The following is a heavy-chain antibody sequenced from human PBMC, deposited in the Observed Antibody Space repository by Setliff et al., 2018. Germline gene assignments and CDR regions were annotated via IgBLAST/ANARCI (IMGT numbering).Heavy chain of an antibody. D-gene: IGHD2-2*02. CDR1: GYTLTEFS. J-gene: IGHJ6*02. CDR3: ARDSRGLVPAAIEGSYYYYGMDV. CDR2: IIPIFGTA. V-gene: IGHV1-69*13. Sequence: AASVKVSCKVSGYTLTEFSMHWVRQAPGKGLEWMGGIIPIFGTANYAQKFQGRVTITADESTSTAYMELSSLRSEDTAVYYCARDSRGLVPAAIEGSYYYYGMDVWGQGTTVTVSS.